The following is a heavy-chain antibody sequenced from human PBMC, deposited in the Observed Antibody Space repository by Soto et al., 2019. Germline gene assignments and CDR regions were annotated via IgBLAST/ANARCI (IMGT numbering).Heavy chain of an antibody. CDR1: GGSISNHY. CDR2: IYYNENT. Sequence: SETLSLTCTVSGGSISNHYWSWIRQPPGKGLEWIGYIYYNENTNYNPSLKSRVTLSVDTSKNLFSLKLSFLTAADTAVYYCARSNWYSEYWGQGTLVTVSS. D-gene: IGHD7-27*01. J-gene: IGHJ4*02. V-gene: IGHV4-59*11. CDR3: ARSNWYSEY.